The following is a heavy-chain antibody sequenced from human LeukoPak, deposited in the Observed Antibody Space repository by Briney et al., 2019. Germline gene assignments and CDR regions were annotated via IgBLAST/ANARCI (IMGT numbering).Heavy chain of an antibody. CDR1: GYSIGSGYY. J-gene: IGHJ4*02. CDR2: IYLGGST. D-gene: IGHD1-26*01. V-gene: IGHV4-38-2*01. CDR3: ARHFVRSGRYWADY. Sequence: SETLSLTCAVSGYSIGSGYYWGWIRQPPGKGLEWIGIIYLGGSTYYNPSLKSRVTISIDTSKNQFSLRVTSVTAADTAVYYCARHFVRSGRYWADYWGQGTLVTVSS.